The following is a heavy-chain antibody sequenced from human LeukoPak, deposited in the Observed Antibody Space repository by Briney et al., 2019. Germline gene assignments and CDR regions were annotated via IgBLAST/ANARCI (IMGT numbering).Heavy chain of an antibody. CDR2: ISGSGGST. CDR3: AKDLYKTNYDFWSGYQGYFDY. CDR1: GFTFSSYA. J-gene: IGHJ4*02. D-gene: IGHD3-3*01. Sequence: GGSLRLSCAASGFTFSSYAMSWVRQAPGKGLEWVSAISGSGGSTYNPDSVKGRFTISRDNSKNTLYLQMNSLRDEDTAVYYCAKDLYKTNYDFWSGYQGYFDYWGQGTLVTVSS. V-gene: IGHV3-23*01.